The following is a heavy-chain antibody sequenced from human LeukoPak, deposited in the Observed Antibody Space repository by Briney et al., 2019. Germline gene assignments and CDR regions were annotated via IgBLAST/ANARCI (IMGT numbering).Heavy chain of an antibody. Sequence: GGSLRLSCAASGFTFSSYAMHWVRQAPGKGLEWVAVISYDGSNKYYADSVKGRFTTSRDNSKNTLYLQMNSLRAEDTAVYYCARHGPARYYDSSGYYRGAFDIWGQGTMVTVSS. J-gene: IGHJ3*02. CDR1: GFTFSSYA. D-gene: IGHD3-22*01. CDR2: ISYDGSNK. CDR3: ARHGPARYYDSSGYYRGAFDI. V-gene: IGHV3-30-3*01.